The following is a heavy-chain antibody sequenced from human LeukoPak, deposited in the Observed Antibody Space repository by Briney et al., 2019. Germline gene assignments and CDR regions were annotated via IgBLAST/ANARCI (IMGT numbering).Heavy chain of an antibody. Sequence: PGRSLRLSCVPSRFTLSNPWIRCVRQPAGEGREWVGRIKSKTNRGTTDYAAPVKGRFTISRDDSKNTLYLQMNSLKTEDTAVYYCTTDKLIAAAGTFDYWGQGTLLTVSS. D-gene: IGHD6-13*01. CDR3: TTDKLIAAAGTFDY. CDR2: IKSKTNRGTT. CDR1: RFTLSNPW. V-gene: IGHV3-15*01. J-gene: IGHJ4*02.